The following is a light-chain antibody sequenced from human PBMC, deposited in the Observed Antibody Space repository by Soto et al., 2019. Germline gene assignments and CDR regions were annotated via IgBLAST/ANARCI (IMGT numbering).Light chain of an antibody. CDR2: RNN. Sequence: QAVVTQPTSASGTPGQRVTISCSGSSSNIGSNYVYWYQQLPGTAPKLLIYRNNQRPSGVPDRFSGSKSGTSASLAISGLRSEDEADYYCAAWDDSLSGRGVVFGGGTKLTVL. CDR3: AAWDDSLSGRGVV. V-gene: IGLV1-47*01. J-gene: IGLJ2*01. CDR1: SSNIGSNY.